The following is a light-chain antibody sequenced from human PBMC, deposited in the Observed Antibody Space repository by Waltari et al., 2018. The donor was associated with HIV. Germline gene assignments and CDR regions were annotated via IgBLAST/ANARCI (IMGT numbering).Light chain of an antibody. J-gene: IGKJ4*01. V-gene: IGKV4-1*01. CDR3: QQYFRIPPT. CDR1: RSLLDSSDNRNY. CDR2: WAS. Sequence: DIVMTQSPDSLPVSLGERATINCTSSRSLLDSSDNRNYLAWYQQKPRQPPKLLISWASTRESGVPDRFSGSGSGTAFTLTITRLQAEDVAVYHCQQYFRIPPTFGGGTKVEIK.